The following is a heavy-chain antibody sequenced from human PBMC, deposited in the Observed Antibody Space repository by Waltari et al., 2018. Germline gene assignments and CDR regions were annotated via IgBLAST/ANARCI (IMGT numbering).Heavy chain of an antibody. CDR3: AKDSRGYTPSPGDS. J-gene: IGHJ4*02. CDR1: GFSFGVYA. CDR2: ISGSGSTT. V-gene: IGHV3-23*01. Sequence: EVQLLQSGGGLVQPGGSLRLSCEGSGFSFGVYALPLVRQAPGKGFEWLSTISGSGSTTFYADSVRGRFTISRDNAKNTVFLELNSLRVDDTAFYYCAKDSRGYTPSPGDSWGQGAQVTVS. D-gene: IGHD5-18*01.